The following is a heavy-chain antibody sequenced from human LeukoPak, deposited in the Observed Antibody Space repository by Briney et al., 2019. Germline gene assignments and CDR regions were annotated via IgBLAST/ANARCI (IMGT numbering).Heavy chain of an antibody. CDR1: GFTSNNYA. J-gene: IGHJ3*02. D-gene: IGHD5-24*01. CDR2: IGGDVCRV. Sequence: PGGSLRLSCAASGFTSNNYAMHWGRDGPGEGLEWVSLIGGDVCRVYYADSMRGRFTISRDNSKNSLYLQMNSLRTEDTALYYCAKGAGYNNGDASDIWGLGTMVTVSS. CDR3: AKGAGYNNGDASDI. V-gene: IGHV3-43*02.